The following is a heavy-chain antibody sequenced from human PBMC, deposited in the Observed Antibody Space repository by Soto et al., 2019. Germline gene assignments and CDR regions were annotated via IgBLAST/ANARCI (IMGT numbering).Heavy chain of an antibody. V-gene: IGHV3-23*01. J-gene: IGHJ4*02. D-gene: IGHD5-12*01. CDR2: ISGCGDAT. CDR3: ACDYDGLYSFDF. Sequence: GGSLRLSCAASGFTFSSYVMAWVRQAPGKGLEWVSGISGCGDATFYADSGRGRFTISRDNSKNTLLLQMNSLRAEDTAVYYCACDYDGLYSFDFWGQGTLVTVSS. CDR1: GFTFSSYV.